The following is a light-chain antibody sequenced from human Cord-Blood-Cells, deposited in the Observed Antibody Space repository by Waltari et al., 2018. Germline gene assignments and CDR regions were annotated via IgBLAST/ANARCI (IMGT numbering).Light chain of an antibody. Sequence: QSALTQPASVSGSPGQSITISCTGTSSDVGGYHYVSWYQQHPGKAPKLMIYDVSNRPSGVPNRFSDSKSGNTASLTISGLQAEDEADYYCSSYTSSSTWVFGGGTKLTVL. V-gene: IGLV2-14*01. CDR1: SSDVGGYHY. CDR3: SSYTSSSTWV. CDR2: DVS. J-gene: IGLJ3*02.